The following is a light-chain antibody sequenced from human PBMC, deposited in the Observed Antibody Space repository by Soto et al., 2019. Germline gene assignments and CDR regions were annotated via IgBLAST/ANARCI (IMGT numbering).Light chain of an antibody. Sequence: QSVLTQPPSVSGAPGQRVTISCTGSSSNIGAGYDVHWYQQLPGTAPKLLIYGNSNRPSGVPDRFSGSKSGISASLAITGLQAEDEADYYCQSYDSSLSAPVVFGGGTKLTVL. CDR1: SSNIGAGYD. CDR2: GNS. J-gene: IGLJ2*01. CDR3: QSYDSSLSAPVV. V-gene: IGLV1-40*01.